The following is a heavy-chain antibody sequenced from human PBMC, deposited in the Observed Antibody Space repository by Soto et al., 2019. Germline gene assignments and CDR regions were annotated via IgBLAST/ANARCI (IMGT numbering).Heavy chain of an antibody. CDR2: FIPILDMA. CDR1: GGTFNTYT. D-gene: IGHD2-21*01. V-gene: IGHV1-69*02. CDR3: AITYCRDNSCPRDFDF. Sequence: QVQVVQSGAEVKKPESSVKVSCKPSGGTFNTYTVNWVRLAPGHGLEWMGRFIPILDMANYAQKFQERVTKTAHKPTFTAYMEPNTLTFDDPAVYYCAITYCRDNSCPRDFDFWGPGTRVTVSS. J-gene: IGHJ4*02.